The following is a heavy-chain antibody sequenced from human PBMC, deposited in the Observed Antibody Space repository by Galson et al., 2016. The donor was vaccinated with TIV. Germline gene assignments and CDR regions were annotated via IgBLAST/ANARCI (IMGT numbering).Heavy chain of an antibody. J-gene: IGHJ4*02. CDR3: ASAGPSESGDFGRY. V-gene: IGHV1-8*02. D-gene: IGHD4-17*01. CDR1: GYTSTTYD. Sequence: SVKVSCKASGYTSTTYDLNWVRQATGQGLEWMGWMNAKRGNRGHAPKFQGILTVTRDTSRSTAYMELSSLRSDDTAVYYCASAGPSESGDFGRYWGQGTLVTVSS. CDR2: MNAKRGNR.